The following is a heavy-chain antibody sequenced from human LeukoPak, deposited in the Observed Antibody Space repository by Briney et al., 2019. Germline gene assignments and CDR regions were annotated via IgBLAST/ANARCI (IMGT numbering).Heavy chain of an antibody. Sequence: SVKVSCKASGGTFSSYAISWVRQAPGQGLEWMGRIIPIFGTANYAQKFQGRVTITTDESTSTAYMELSGLRSEDTAVYYCARGARGSSGYYDAFDIWGQGTMVTVSS. V-gene: IGHV1-69*05. CDR2: IIPIFGTA. CDR3: ARGARGSSGYYDAFDI. CDR1: GGTFSSYA. J-gene: IGHJ3*02. D-gene: IGHD3-22*01.